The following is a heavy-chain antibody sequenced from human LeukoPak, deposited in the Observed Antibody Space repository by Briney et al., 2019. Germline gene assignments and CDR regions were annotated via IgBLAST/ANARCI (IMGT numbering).Heavy chain of an antibody. V-gene: IGHV4-38-2*01. CDR2: IYHSGDT. CDR3: ASQVSWSTSGGNWFDP. J-gene: IGHJ5*02. Sequence: KPSETLSLTCAVSGFSISSGYYWGWIRQPPGKGLEWIASIYHSGDTYYNPSFKSRGTISVDTSINQFSLKLSSVTAADTAVYYCASQVSWSTSGGNWFDPWGQGTLVTVSS. CDR1: GFSISSGYY. D-gene: IGHD3-3*01.